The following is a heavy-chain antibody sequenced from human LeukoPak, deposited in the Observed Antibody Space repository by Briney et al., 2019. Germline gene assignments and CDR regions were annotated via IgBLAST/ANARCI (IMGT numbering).Heavy chain of an antibody. D-gene: IGHD3-16*01. J-gene: IGHJ3*02. CDR3: ARVQITWSWAFDI. CDR2: ISGSGGST. Sequence: GGSLRLSCAASGFTFSTYGMSWVRQAPGKGLVWVSAISGSGGSTYYADSVKGRFTISRDNAKNSLYLQMNSLRAEDTAVYYCARVQITWSWAFDIWGQGTMVTVSS. CDR1: GFTFSTYG. V-gene: IGHV3-23*01.